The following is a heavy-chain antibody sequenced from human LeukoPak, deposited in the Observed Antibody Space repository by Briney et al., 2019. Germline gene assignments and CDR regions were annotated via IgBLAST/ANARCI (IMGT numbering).Heavy chain of an antibody. J-gene: IGHJ4*02. CDR2: ISWNSGSI. D-gene: IGHD1-26*01. CDR1: GFTFSSYA. V-gene: IGHV3-9*01. CDR3: AKAAEQWEDYYLDY. Sequence: PGGSLRLSCAASGFTFSSYAMHWVRQAPGQGLEWVSGISWNSGSIVYADSVKGRFTISRDNPKNSLFLQMNSLRAEDTALYYCAKAAEQWEDYYLDYWGQGTLVTVSS.